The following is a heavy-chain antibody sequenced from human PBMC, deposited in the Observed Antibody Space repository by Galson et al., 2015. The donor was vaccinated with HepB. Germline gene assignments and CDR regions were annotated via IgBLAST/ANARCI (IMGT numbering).Heavy chain of an antibody. CDR3: AKERGSSSLGTFDY. CDR2: ISSTGDST. D-gene: IGHD6-6*01. J-gene: IGHJ4*02. Sequence: SLRLSCAASGFTFSRYAMSWVRRAPGKGLDWVSTISSTGDSTYYADSVKGRFTISRDNSKNTLYLQMNSLRAEDTAVYYCAKERGSSSLGTFDYWGQGTLVTVSS. CDR1: GFTFSRYA. V-gene: IGHV3-23*01.